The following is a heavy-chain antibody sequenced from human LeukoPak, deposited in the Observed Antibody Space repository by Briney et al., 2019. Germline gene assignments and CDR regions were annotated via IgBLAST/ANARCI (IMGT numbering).Heavy chain of an antibody. V-gene: IGHV4-34*01. CDR1: GGSFSGYY. CDR3: AREERFYGSGGRGGFNWFDP. Sequence: SETLSLTCAVYGGSFSGYYWSWIRQPPGKGLEWIGEINHSGSTNYNPSLKSRVTISVDTSKNQFSLKLSSVTAADTAVYYCAREERFYGSGGRGGFNWFDPWGQGTLVTVSS. J-gene: IGHJ5*02. D-gene: IGHD3-10*01. CDR2: INHSGST.